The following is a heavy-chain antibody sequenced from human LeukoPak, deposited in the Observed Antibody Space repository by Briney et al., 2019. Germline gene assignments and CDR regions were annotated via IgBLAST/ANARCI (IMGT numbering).Heavy chain of an antibody. CDR1: GGSISSGDYC. J-gene: IGHJ4*02. Sequence: SETLCLTCTVSGGSISSGDYCWSWIRQPPGKGLEWIGYIYYSGSTYYNPSLKSRVTISVDTSKNQFSLKLSSVTAADTAVYYCARGSRYSSSPRFDYWGQGTLVTVSS. V-gene: IGHV4-30-4*01. CDR3: ARGSRYSSSPRFDY. D-gene: IGHD6-13*01. CDR2: IYYSGST.